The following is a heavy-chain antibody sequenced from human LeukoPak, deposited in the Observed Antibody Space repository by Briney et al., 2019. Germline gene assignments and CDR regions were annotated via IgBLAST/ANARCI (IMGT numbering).Heavy chain of an antibody. D-gene: IGHD3-22*01. Sequence: PGGSLRLSCAASGFTFDDYAMHWVRQAPGKGLEWVSGISWNSGSIGYADSVKGRFTISRDNAKNSLYLQMNSLRAEDTALYYCAKDLARYYDSSGYPDYWGQGTLVTVSS. V-gene: IGHV3-9*01. J-gene: IGHJ4*02. CDR2: ISWNSGSI. CDR1: GFTFDDYA. CDR3: AKDLARYYDSSGYPDY.